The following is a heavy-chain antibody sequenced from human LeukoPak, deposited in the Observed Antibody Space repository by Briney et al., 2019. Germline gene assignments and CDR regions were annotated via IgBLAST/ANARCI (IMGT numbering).Heavy chain of an antibody. CDR3: ARDISVRDAAWWFNP. J-gene: IGHJ5*02. CDR2: IKQDGREK. V-gene: IGHV3-7*03. Sequence: QPGESLRLSCAASGFSFSSYWMSWVRQAPGKGLEWVANIKQDGREKYYVDSVKGRFTISRDNAKNSLYLQMNSLRSDDTAVYYCARDISVRDAAWWFNPWGQGTLVTVSS. CDR1: GFSFSSYW. D-gene: IGHD5-24*01.